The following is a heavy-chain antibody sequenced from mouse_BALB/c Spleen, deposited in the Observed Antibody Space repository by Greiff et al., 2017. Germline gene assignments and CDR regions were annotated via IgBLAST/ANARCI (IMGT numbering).Heavy chain of an antibody. CDR2: ISYDGSN. CDR3: ATAYYRYDGTFDY. J-gene: IGHJ2*01. D-gene: IGHD2-14*01. CDR1: GYSITSGYY. Sequence: EVKLMESGPGLVKPSQSLSLTCSVTGYSITSGYYWNWIRQFPGNKLEWMGYISYDGSNNYNPSLKNRISITRDTSKNQFFLKLNSVTTEDTATYYCATAYYRYDGTFDYWGQGTTLTVSS. V-gene: IGHV3-6*02.